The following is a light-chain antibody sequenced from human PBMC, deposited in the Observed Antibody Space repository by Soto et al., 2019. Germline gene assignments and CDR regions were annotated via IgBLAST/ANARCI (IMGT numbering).Light chain of an antibody. J-gene: IGKJ4*01. CDR3: QQYYTTPLT. CDR1: QSVLYSSNHKNY. Sequence: DIVMTQSPDSLAVSLGERATIYCKSSQSVLYSSNHKNYLAWYQHKSGQPPKLLIYWASTRESGVPDRFSRSGSGTDFTLTISSLQADDVAVYYFQQYYTTPLTFGGGTTVEIK. V-gene: IGKV4-1*01. CDR2: WAS.